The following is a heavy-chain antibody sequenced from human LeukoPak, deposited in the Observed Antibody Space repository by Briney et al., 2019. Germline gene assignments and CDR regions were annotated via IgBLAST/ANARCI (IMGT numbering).Heavy chain of an antibody. V-gene: IGHV1-46*01. Sequence: ASVKVSCKASGYTFTSYYMHWVRQAPGQGLEWMGIINPSGGSKSYAQKFQSRVTMTRDTSTSTVYMELSSLRSEDTAVYYCARDLFGVVRFIDYWGQGTLVTVSS. D-gene: IGHD3-3*01. J-gene: IGHJ4*02. CDR3: ARDLFGVVRFIDY. CDR2: INPSGGSK. CDR1: GYTFTSYY.